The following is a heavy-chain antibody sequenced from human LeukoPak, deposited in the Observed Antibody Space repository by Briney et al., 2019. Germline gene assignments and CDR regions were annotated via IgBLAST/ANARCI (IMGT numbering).Heavy chain of an antibody. V-gene: IGHV3-11*06. Sequence: PGGSLRLSCAASGFTFSDYYMSWVRRAPGKGLEWVSYISSSSSYTNYADSVKGRFTISRDNAKNSLYLQMNSLRAEDTAVYYCASRSYYYYGMDVWGQGTTVTVSS. CDR1: GFTFSDYY. CDR2: ISSSSSYT. J-gene: IGHJ6*02. CDR3: ASRSYYYYGMDV.